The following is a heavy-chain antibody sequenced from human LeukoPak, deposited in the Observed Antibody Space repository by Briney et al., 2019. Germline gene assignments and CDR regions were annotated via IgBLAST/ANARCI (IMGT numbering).Heavy chain of an antibody. CDR2: MNPNSGNT. D-gene: IGHD6-13*01. Sequence: WASVKVSCKASGYTFTSYDINWVRQATGQGLEWMGWMNPNSGNTGYALKFQGRVTMTRNTSISTAYMELSSLRSEDTAMYYCARGPSSSWYHGYYYGMDVWGQGTTVTVSS. CDR1: GYTFTSYD. CDR3: ARGPSSSWYHGYYYGMDV. V-gene: IGHV1-8*01. J-gene: IGHJ6*02.